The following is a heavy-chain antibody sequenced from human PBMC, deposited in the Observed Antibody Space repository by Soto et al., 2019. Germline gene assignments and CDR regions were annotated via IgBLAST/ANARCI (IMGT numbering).Heavy chain of an antibody. CDR1: GYSLTDNH. Sequence: VEVSCKASGYSLTDNHIPWVRQAPGQGLEWLGRINPKSGGTSTAQKFQGWVTMTTDTSISTASMELTRLTSDDTAIYYCARGDSTDCSNGVCSFFYNHEMDVWG. D-gene: IGHD2-8*01. CDR3: ARGDSTDCSNGVCSFFYNHEMDV. V-gene: IGHV1-2*04. CDR2: INPKSGGT. J-gene: IGHJ6*02.